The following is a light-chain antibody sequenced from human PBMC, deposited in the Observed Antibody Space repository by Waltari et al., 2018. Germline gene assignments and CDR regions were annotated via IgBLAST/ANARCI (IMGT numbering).Light chain of an antibody. Sequence: EIVLTQSPATLSLSPWERATLSCRASQSVASYLAWYQQKPGQPPRLLINDVSNRATGIPARFSGSGSGTDFTLTISSLEPEDFAVYYCQQRNLWPITFGGGTKVEIK. J-gene: IGKJ4*01. V-gene: IGKV3-11*01. CDR2: DVS. CDR3: QQRNLWPIT. CDR1: QSVASY.